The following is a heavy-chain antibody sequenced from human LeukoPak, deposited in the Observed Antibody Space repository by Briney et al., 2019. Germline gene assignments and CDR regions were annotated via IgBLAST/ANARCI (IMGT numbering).Heavy chain of an antibody. V-gene: IGHV1-18*01. D-gene: IGHD3-10*01. CDR2: ISAYNGNT. CDR3: ARDKAHINYYGSRKETYYYGMDV. J-gene: IGHJ6*02. CDR1: GYTFTSYV. Sequence: GASVKVSCKASGYTFTSYVINWVRQAPGQGLEWMGWISAYNGNTNYAQKLQGRVTMTTDTSTSTAYMELRSLRSDDTAVYYCARDKAHINYYGSRKETYYYGMDVWGQGTTVTVSS.